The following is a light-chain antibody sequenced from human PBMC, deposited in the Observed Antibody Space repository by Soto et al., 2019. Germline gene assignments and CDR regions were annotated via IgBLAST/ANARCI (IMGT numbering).Light chain of an antibody. V-gene: IGKV2-28*01. CDR1: QSLLHRNGYNY. Sequence: DIVTTQSPLSLPVTPGEPASISCRSSQSLLHRNGYNYLDWYLQKPGRSPQLLIYLVSNRASGVPDRFSGSGSGTDFTLKISRVEAEDVGVYYCMQALESPWTFGQGTKVDIK. CDR3: MQALESPWT. J-gene: IGKJ1*01. CDR2: LVS.